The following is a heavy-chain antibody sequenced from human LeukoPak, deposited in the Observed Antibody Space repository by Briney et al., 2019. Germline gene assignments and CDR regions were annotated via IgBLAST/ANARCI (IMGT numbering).Heavy chain of an antibody. Sequence: GGSLRLPCAASGFTFDDYAMHWVRQAPGKGLEWVSGISWNSGSIGYADSVKGRFTISRDNAKNSLYLQMNSLRAEDTALYYCARVDSSGYFAGFDYWGQGTLVTVSS. V-gene: IGHV3-9*01. J-gene: IGHJ4*02. CDR2: ISWNSGSI. CDR3: ARVDSSGYFAGFDY. CDR1: GFTFDDYA. D-gene: IGHD3-22*01.